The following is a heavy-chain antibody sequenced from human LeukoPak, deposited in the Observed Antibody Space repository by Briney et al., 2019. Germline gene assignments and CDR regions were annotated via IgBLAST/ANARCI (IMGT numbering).Heavy chain of an antibody. V-gene: IGHV4-39*01. CDR3: ARLSKGRYFDYIFDY. J-gene: IGHJ4*02. Sequence: PSETLSLTCTVSGGSVSSSLNYWGWIRQPPGKGLEWIGNTYYTGSTYSNPTLKSRVTMSVDTSKNRFSLKLNSVTAADTAVYYCARLSKGRYFDYIFDYWGQGTLLTVSP. CDR2: TYYTGST. CDR1: GGSVSSSLNY. D-gene: IGHD3-9*01.